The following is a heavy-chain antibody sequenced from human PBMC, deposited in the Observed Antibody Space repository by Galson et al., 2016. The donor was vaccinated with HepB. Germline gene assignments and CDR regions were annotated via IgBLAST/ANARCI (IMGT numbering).Heavy chain of an antibody. D-gene: IGHD6-13*01. J-gene: IGHJ4*02. Sequence: SLRLSCAASGFSIRNHWMSWVRQALGKGLECVANINQDGSVEKYADSVRGRFTVFKDNAKNSVYLQLNSLSADDTAMFYCARIAADGSTFDYWGQGTLVTVSS. CDR1: GFSIRNHW. V-gene: IGHV3-7*03. CDR3: ARIAADGSTFDY. CDR2: INQDGSVE.